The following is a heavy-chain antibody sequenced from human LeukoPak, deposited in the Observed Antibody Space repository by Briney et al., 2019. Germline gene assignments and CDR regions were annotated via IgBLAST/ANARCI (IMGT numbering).Heavy chain of an antibody. Sequence: GGSLRLSCTASGFTFGDFALSWVRQAPGKGLEWVGFIRSKVFGGTTEYAASVKGRFTISRDDSKSIAYLQMSTLKTEDTGVYYCTRDLVAVTGDTFYYYAMDVWGQGTTVTVSS. V-gene: IGHV3-49*04. J-gene: IGHJ6*02. CDR1: GFTFGDFA. CDR3: TRDLVAVTGDTFYYYAMDV. CDR2: IRSKVFGGTT. D-gene: IGHD6-19*01.